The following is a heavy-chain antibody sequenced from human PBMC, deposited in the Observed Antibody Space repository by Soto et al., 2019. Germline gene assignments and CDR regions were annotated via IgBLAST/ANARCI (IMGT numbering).Heavy chain of an antibody. CDR1: EYTFTTYS. Sequence: PSVKVSCKASEYTFTTYSLHWVRQAPGQGLEWMGIINPTSSTTSDAQKFQGRVTMTRDMSTSTVYMELSSLRSEDTAVYYCARDLYSSSWYVRAFDMWGQGTMVTVSS. CDR2: INPTSSTT. J-gene: IGHJ3*02. D-gene: IGHD6-13*01. CDR3: ARDLYSSSWYVRAFDM. V-gene: IGHV1-46*03.